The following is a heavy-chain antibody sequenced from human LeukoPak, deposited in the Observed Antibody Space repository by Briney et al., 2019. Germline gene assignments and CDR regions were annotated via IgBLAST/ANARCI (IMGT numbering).Heavy chain of an antibody. CDR1: GGSISSYY. J-gene: IGHJ4*02. CDR2: IYYSGST. CDR3: ARVRYSSGWYVDY. V-gene: IGHV4-59*08. Sequence: PSKTLSLTCTVSGGSISSYYWSWIRQPPGKGLEWIGYIYYSGSTNYNPSLKSRVTISVDTSKNQFSLKLSSVTAADTAVYYCARVRYSSGWYVDYWGQGTLVTVSS. D-gene: IGHD6-19*01.